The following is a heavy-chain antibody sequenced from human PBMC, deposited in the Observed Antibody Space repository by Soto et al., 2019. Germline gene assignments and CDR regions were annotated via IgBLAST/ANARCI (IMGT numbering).Heavy chain of an antibody. CDR1: GYTFTSYG. J-gene: IGHJ6*02. CDR2: ISAYNGNT. Sequence: ASVTVSCQASGYTFTSYGIIWVRQAPGQGLEWMGWISAYNGNTNYAQKLQGRVTMTTDTSTSTAYMELRSLRSDDTAVYYCARDATWELLGYYYYGMDVWGQGTTVTVSS. V-gene: IGHV1-18*01. CDR3: ARDATWELLGYYYYGMDV. D-gene: IGHD1-26*01.